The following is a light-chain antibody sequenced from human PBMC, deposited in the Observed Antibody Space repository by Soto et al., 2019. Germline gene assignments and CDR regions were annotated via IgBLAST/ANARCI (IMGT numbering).Light chain of an antibody. V-gene: IGKV1-5*03. CDR1: QSIGNW. CDR3: QQYTTNPYT. J-gene: IGKJ2*01. Sequence: DIQMTQSPSTLSASVGDRVTITCRASQSIGNWLAWYQQKPGKAPKFLIYKASTLESGVPSRFSGNGSETEITLTISSLQPDDFATYCCQQYTTNPYTFGQGTKLEIK. CDR2: KAS.